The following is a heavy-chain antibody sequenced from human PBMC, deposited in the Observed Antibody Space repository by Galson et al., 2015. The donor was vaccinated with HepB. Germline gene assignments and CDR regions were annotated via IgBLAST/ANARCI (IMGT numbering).Heavy chain of an antibody. J-gene: IGHJ4*02. D-gene: IGHD2-2*01. Sequence: SLRLSCAASGFTFSSYWMSWVRQAPGKGLEWVANIKQDGSEKYYVDSVKGRFTISRDNAKNSLYLQMNSLRAEDTAVYYCARDSHQLLFPVVDYWGQGTLVTVSS. CDR3: ARDSHQLLFPVVDY. CDR1: GFTFSSYW. V-gene: IGHV3-7*01. CDR2: IKQDGSEK.